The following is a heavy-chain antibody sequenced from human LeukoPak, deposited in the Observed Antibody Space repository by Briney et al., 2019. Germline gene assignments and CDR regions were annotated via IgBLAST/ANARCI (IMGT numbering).Heavy chain of an antibody. CDR3: ARVQPHRIYYDDSDYPTRNDY. J-gene: IGHJ4*02. CDR2: ISVYNGNT. Sequence: GSSVKVSCKASGGTVSSYAISWVRQAPRQGLEWMGWISVYNGNTNYVQKFQDRVTMTTDTSTSTAYMELRSLRSDDTAVYYCARVQPHRIYYDDSDYPTRNDYWGQGTLVTVSS. CDR1: GGTVSSYA. V-gene: IGHV1-18*01. D-gene: IGHD3-22*01.